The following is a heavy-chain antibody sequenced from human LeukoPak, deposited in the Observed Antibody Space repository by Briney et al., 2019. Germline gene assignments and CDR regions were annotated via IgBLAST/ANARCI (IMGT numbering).Heavy chain of an antibody. D-gene: IGHD4-17*01. J-gene: IGHJ4*02. V-gene: IGHV4-59*01. Sequence: SETLSLTCTVSGGSIGSYYWSWIRQPPGKGLEWIGYIYYSGSTNYNPSLKSRVTISVDTSKNQFSLKLSSVTAADTAVYYCARDRSGYGDYENYWGQGTLVTVSS. CDR3: ARDRSGYGDYENY. CDR1: GGSIGSYY. CDR2: IYYSGST.